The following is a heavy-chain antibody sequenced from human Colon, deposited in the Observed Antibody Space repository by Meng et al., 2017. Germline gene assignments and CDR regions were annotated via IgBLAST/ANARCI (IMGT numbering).Heavy chain of an antibody. Sequence: HVRLAKPGPGRVNASQALSPTVTGSWGVITSGKYCWSWTRQPAGKGLEWMGRIYPSGSTSYNPALKSRVTISVDTSKNQFSLKLSSVTAADTAVYYCARGPMFDPWGQGTLVTVSS. CDR3: ARGPMFDP. CDR2: IYPSGST. V-gene: IGHV4-61*02. J-gene: IGHJ5*02. CDR1: WGVITSGKYC.